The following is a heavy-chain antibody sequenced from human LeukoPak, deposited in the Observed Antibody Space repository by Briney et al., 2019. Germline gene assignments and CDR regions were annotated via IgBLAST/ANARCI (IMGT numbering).Heavy chain of an antibody. J-gene: IGHJ4*02. Sequence: PGGSLRLSCAASGFTFSSYAMHWVRQAPGKGLEYVSAISSNGGSTYYANSVKGRFTISRDNSKNTLYLQMGSLRAEDMAVYYCARNLGISGTYYNYFDYWGQGILVTVSS. V-gene: IGHV3-64*01. CDR1: GFTFSSYA. CDR3: ARNLGISGTYYNYFDY. CDR2: ISSNGGST. D-gene: IGHD3-10*01.